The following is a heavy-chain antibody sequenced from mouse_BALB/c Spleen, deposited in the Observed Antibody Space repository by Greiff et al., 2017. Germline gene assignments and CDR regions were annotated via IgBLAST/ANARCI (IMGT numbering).Heavy chain of an antibody. Sequence: QVQLKESGPGLVAPSQSLSITCTVSGFSLTSYGVHWVRHPPGKGLEWLGVICAGGGTNYNSALMSRLSISKDNSKSQVFLKMNSLQANDTAVDYCARKRGRGYFDYWGQGTTLTVSS. CDR2: ICAGGGT. CDR3: ARKRGRGYFDY. D-gene: IGHD4-1*01. V-gene: IGHV2-9*02. CDR1: GFSLTSYG. J-gene: IGHJ2*01.